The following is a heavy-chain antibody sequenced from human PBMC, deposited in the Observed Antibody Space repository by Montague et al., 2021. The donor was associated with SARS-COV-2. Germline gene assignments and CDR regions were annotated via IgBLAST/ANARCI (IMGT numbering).Heavy chain of an antibody. Sequence: SETLSLTCTVSGGSITDYSWTWIRQPPGKALEWIGYVFKSGGTSYNPSLKSRVTMSVDTSKSHFSLRLTSVTAADTAVYYCARHIEEEGTYYYYYGMDVWGQGTTVTVSS. CDR2: VFKSGGT. J-gene: IGHJ6*02. CDR3: ARHIEEEGTYYYYYGMDV. D-gene: IGHD2-15*01. CDR1: GGSITDYS. V-gene: IGHV4-59*08.